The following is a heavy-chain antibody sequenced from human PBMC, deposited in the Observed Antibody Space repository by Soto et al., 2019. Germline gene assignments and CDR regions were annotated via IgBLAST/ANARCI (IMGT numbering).Heavy chain of an antibody. J-gene: IGHJ4*02. CDR3: ARDPPLSMIVVVGVDDF. CDR2: ISSRSTFI. Sequence: GGSLRLSCTVLGFTLTNENMNWVRQAPGKGLEWVSSISSRSTFINYADSVKGRFTISRDNDRGLVYLQMNSLRAEDTAVYYCARDPPLSMIVVVGVDDFWGQGTLVTVSS. V-gene: IGHV3-21*06. D-gene: IGHD3-22*01. CDR1: GFTLTNEN.